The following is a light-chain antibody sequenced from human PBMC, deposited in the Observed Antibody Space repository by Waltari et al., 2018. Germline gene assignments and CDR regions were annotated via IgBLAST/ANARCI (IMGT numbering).Light chain of an antibody. V-gene: IGKV1-5*01. J-gene: IGKJ1*01. CDR1: QSISSS. CDR2: DAS. Sequence: TQMTQSPSTLSASVGDRVTITCRASQSISSSLAWYQQKTGRAPRLLIYDASTLESGVPVRFSGSGSGTEFTLTISKLQPDDFATYFCQHYSPYSWTFGQGTKVEIK. CDR3: QHYSPYSWT.